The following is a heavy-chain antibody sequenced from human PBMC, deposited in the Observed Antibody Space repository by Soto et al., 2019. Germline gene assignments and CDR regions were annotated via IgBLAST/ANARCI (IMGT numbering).Heavy chain of an antibody. Sequence: AGSLRLSCAASGFVFSGYAMSWVRQAPGKGLEWVSTISASGGSTYYGDSVKGRFTVSRDNSKDTLFLLVNSLRAEDTAVYYCAKDGIPVAAPFDYWGQGTLVTVSS. CDR3: AKDGIPVAAPFDY. D-gene: IGHD6-19*01. V-gene: IGHV3-23*01. J-gene: IGHJ4*02. CDR2: ISASGGST. CDR1: GFVFSGYA.